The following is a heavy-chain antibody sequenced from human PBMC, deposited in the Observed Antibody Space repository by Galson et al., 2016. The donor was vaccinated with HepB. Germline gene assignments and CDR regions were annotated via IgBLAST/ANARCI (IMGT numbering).Heavy chain of an antibody. CDR1: GYDFPIYW. J-gene: IGHJ4*02. V-gene: IGHV5-51*01. D-gene: IGHD1-26*01. CDR3: ARLGIGGEDFQY. Sequence: QSGAEVKKPGESLKISCKASGYDFPIYWIAWVRQMPGKGLEWMGIILPDDSDTRYSPSFQGHVSISADKSINAAYLQWSSLRPSDTATYFCARLGIGGEDFQYWGQGTLVTVSS. CDR2: ILPDDSDT.